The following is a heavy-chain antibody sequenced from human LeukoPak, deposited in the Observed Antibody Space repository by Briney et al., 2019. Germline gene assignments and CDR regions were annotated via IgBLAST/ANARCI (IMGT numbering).Heavy chain of an antibody. J-gene: IGHJ4*02. CDR2: INSDGSTT. V-gene: IGHV3-74*01. CDR1: GFTFRSYW. D-gene: IGHD3-3*01. Sequence: GGSLRLSCAASGFTFRSYWMHWVRQAPGKGLVWVSRINSDGSTTNYADSVRGRFTISRDNAKNTLYLQMNSLRAEDTAVYYCARAPYFDFWSGYPPDYWGQGTLVTVSS. CDR3: ARAPYFDFWSGYPPDY.